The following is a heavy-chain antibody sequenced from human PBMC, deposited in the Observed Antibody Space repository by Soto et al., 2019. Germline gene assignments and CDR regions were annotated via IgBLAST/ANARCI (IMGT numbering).Heavy chain of an antibody. D-gene: IGHD1-26*01. CDR2: INHSGGT. CDR3: ARLRWEQPWVFDY. CDR1: VRSFSGYY. J-gene: IGHJ4*02. Sequence: SETLSLTCAVYVRSFSGYYWSWIRQPPVKGLEWIGGINHSGGTNYNPSLKSRVTISVDTSKNQFSLKLSSVTAADTAVFYCARLRWEQPWVFDYWGQGTLVTVSS. V-gene: IGHV4-34*01.